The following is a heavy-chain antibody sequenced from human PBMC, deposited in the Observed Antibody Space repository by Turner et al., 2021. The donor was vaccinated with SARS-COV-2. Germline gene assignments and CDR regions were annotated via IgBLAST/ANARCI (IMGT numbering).Heavy chain of an antibody. V-gene: IGHV1-24*01. J-gene: IGHJ3*02. CDR1: GHTLTSLA. D-gene: IGHD3-3*01. Sequence: QAHLVQSGAEVKNPGASVKVSCKVSGHTLTSLAMHWLRQAPGKAREGVGGFDAKDGRTIYTEIVRERVTLNDDKSTDTAYKAMNNRRIEDTAVYYCAVMGKKDRIRQLDRKGSGFDTWGQGTTISVSS. CDR3: AVMGKKDRIRQLDRKGSGFDT. CDR2: FDAKDGRT.